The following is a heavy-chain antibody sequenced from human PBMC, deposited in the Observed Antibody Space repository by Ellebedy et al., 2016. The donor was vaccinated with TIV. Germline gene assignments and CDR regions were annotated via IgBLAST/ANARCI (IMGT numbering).Heavy chain of an antibody. CDR2: IYYKGNT. CDR3: AKIDPWQPIDD. D-gene: IGHD2-21*01. V-gene: IGHV4-59*08. Sequence: MPSETLSLTCTVSGGSISGYYWTWIRQSPEKGLECVGLIYYKGNTNYNPSFKSRVTLSADTSKNHFSLSLRTVTAADTAVYYCAKIDPWQPIDDWGQGILVTVSS. J-gene: IGHJ4*02. CDR1: GGSISGYY.